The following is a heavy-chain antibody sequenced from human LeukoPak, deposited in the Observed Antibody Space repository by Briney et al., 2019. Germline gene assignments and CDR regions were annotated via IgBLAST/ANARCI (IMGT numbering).Heavy chain of an antibody. CDR2: MNPNSGNT. CDR3: ASPQPGAAGSQVDY. D-gene: IGHD6-13*01. V-gene: IGHV1-8*01. CDR1: GYTFTSSD. J-gene: IGHJ4*02. Sequence: ASVKVSCKASGYTFTSSDINWVREATGQGREWMGWMNPNSGNTGYAQKFQGRVTMTRNTSISTAYMELSSLRSEDTAVYYCASPQPGAAGSQVDYWGQGTLVTVSS.